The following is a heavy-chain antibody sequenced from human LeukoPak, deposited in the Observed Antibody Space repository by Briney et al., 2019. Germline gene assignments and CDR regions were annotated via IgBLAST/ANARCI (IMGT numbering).Heavy chain of an antibody. CDR2: INTDGSTT. J-gene: IGHJ4*02. V-gene: IGHV3-74*01. Sequence: GGSLRLSCAASGFTFSSYWMHWVRQAPGKGLVWFSRINTDGSTTNYADSVKGRFTISRDNAENTLYLQMNSLRAEDTAVYYCARGSPAAVWGQGALVTVSS. CDR3: ARGSPAAV. D-gene: IGHD6-25*01. CDR1: GFTFSSYW.